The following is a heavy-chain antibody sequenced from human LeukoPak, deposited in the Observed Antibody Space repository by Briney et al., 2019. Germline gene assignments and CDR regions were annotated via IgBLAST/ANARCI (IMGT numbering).Heavy chain of an antibody. Sequence: GGSLRLSCVASGFTFSSYVMSWVREAPARGLEWVSSLRGNGDTFYAESVKGRFTLSRDESRTMVFLHLSKLRVEHTAIYYCAKASWVSNVDAVLWGQGTVVTVSS. J-gene: IGHJ4*02. CDR1: GFTFSSYV. CDR3: AKASWVSNVDAVL. CDR2: LRGNGDT. V-gene: IGHV3-23*01. D-gene: IGHD1-1*01.